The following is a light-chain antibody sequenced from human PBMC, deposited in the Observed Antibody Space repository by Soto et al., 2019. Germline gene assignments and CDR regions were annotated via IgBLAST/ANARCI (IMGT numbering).Light chain of an antibody. CDR3: QQYGSSPIT. CDR2: GAS. CDR1: QSVSSN. V-gene: IGKV3-20*01. J-gene: IGKJ5*01. Sequence: EIVLTQSPGTLSLSPGERATLSCRASQSVSSNLAWYQQKPGQAPSLLIYGASSRATGIPDRFSGSGSGTDFTLTISRLEPEDFAVYYCQQYGSSPITFGQGTRLEIK.